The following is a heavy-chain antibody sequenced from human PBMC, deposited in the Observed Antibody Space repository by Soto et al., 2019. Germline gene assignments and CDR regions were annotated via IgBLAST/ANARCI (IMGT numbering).Heavy chain of an antibody. V-gene: IGHV1-46*01. CDR1: GYTFANYH. J-gene: IGHJ4*02. CDR2: INPSGGTT. D-gene: IGHD3-16*01. CDR3: STVKTIMFTGVQYYFDY. Sequence: QVQLVQSGAEVKKPGASVKVSCKASGYTFANYHMYWVRQAPRQGLEWMGIINPSGGTTTHAEMFQGIVPMTKDTSTTTVYIEPSRLSSGDTAVYSFSTVKTIMFTGVQYYFDYWGQGTLVTVSS.